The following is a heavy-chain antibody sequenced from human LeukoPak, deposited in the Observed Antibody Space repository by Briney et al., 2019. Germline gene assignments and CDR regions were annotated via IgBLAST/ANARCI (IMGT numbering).Heavy chain of an antibody. Sequence: SETLSLTCAVYGGSFSGYYWSWIRQPPGKGLEWIGEINHSGSTNYNPSLKSRVTISVDTSKNQFSLKLSSVTTADTAVYYCARGRLLVYHWFDPWGQGTLVTVSS. CDR2: INHSGST. V-gene: IGHV4-34*01. D-gene: IGHD5/OR15-5a*01. CDR3: ARGRLLVYHWFDP. J-gene: IGHJ5*02. CDR1: GGSFSGYY.